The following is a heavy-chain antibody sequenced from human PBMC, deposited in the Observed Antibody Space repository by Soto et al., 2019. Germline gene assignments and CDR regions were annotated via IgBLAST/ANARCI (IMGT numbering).Heavy chain of an antibody. CDR1: GYTFSSYG. Sequence: RASVKVSCKTSGYTFSSYGISWVRQAPGQGLEWMGWISGYSGSTNYVQKFQGRVTMTTDTSTSTAYMELRNLKSDDTAVYYCARDNGNYFDYWGLGTLVTVSS. J-gene: IGHJ4*02. D-gene: IGHD4-17*01. CDR2: ISGYSGST. CDR3: ARDNGNYFDY. V-gene: IGHV1-18*01.